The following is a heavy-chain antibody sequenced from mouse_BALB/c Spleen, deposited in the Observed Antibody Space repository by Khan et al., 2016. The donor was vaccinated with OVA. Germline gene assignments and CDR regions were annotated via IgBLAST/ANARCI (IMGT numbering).Heavy chain of an antibody. CDR2: ISSGGSDT. CDR3: ARLYAMDY. V-gene: IGHV5-9-3*01. Sequence: EVELVESGGGLVKPGGSLTLSCAASGFSFSSYAMSWVRQTPEKRLEWVATISSGGSDTYYPARVSGRFTISRDNAVNTIYLQMSSLRSEDTSMYYGARLYAMDYWGQGTSVTVSS. CDR1: GFSFSSYA. J-gene: IGHJ4*01.